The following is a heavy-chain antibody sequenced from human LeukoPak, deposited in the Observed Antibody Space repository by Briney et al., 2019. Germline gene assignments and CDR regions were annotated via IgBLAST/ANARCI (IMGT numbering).Heavy chain of an antibody. CDR1: GLTFSNYA. CDR3: AKDSAYSSSWYDFDY. J-gene: IGHJ4*02. Sequence: PGGSLRLSCAASGLTFSNYAMSWVRQAPGKGLEWVSGFSGSGGSTHYADSVKGRFTISRDNSKNMLYLQMNSLRAEDTAVYYCAKDSAYSSSWYDFDYWGQGTLVTVSS. V-gene: IGHV3-23*01. D-gene: IGHD6-13*01. CDR2: FSGSGGST.